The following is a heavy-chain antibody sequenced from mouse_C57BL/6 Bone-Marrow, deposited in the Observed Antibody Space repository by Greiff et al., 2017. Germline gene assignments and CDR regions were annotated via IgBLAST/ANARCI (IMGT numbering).Heavy chain of an antibody. D-gene: IGHD2-2*01. CDR3: ARVVTVRFAY. V-gene: IGHV5-4*01. J-gene: IGHJ3*01. CDR1: GFTFSSYA. CDR2: IIDGGSYT. Sequence: DVQLVESGGGLVKPGGSLKLSCAASGFTFSSYAMSWVRQTPEKRLEWVATIIDGGSYTYYPDNVKGRFTISRDNAKNNLYLQMSHLKSEDTAMYYCARVVTVRFAYWGQGTLVTVSA.